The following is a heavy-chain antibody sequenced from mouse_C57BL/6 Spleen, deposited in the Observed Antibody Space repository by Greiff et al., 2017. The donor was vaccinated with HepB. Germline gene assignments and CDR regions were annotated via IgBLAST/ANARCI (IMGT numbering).Heavy chain of an antibody. CDR3: ARRETAQAYYAMDY. CDR1: GFTFSDYG. CDR2: ISSGSSTI. Sequence: EVKLVASGGGLVKPGGSLKLSCAASGFTFSDYGMHWVRQAPEKGLEWVAYISSGSSTIYYADTVKGRFTISRDNAKNTLFLPMTSLRSDDTAMYYCARRETAQAYYAMDYWGQGTSVTVSS. V-gene: IGHV5-17*01. D-gene: IGHD3-2*02. J-gene: IGHJ4*01.